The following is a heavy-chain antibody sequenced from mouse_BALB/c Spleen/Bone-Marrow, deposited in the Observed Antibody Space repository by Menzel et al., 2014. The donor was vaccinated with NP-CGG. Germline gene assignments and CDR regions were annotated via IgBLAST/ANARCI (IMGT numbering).Heavy chain of an antibody. D-gene: IGHD2-2*01. CDR1: GYTFTSYR. J-gene: IGHJ2*01. CDR2: INPSTGYT. Sequence: AQLPQSGAEPAKPGASVTLSCKASGYTFTSYRMHWVKQRPGQGLAWIGYINPSTGYTEYNQKFKDKATLTADKSSSTAYMQLSSLTSEDSAVYYCARSGGYDGFSYWGQGTTLTVSS. CDR3: ARSGGYDGFSY. V-gene: IGHV1-7*01.